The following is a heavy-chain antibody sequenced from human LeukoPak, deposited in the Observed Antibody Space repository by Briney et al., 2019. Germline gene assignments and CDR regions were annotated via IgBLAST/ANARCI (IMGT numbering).Heavy chain of an antibody. Sequence: PGRSLRLSCTASGFTFGDYAMSWVRQAPGKGLEWVPVIYSGGSTYYADSVKGRFTISRDNSKNTLYLQMNSLRAEDTAVYYCAKAHGIAVAGQAFDIWGQGTMVTVSS. CDR1: GFTFGDYA. CDR3: AKAHGIAVAGQAFDI. V-gene: IGHV3-66*01. J-gene: IGHJ3*02. CDR2: IYSGGST. D-gene: IGHD6-19*01.